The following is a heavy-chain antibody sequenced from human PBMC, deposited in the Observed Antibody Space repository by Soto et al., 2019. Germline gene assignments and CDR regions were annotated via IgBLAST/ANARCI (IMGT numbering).Heavy chain of an antibody. J-gene: IGHJ5*02. D-gene: IGHD6-13*01. Sequence: GGSLRLSCVASGFTFSSHWMHWVRQAPGKGPVWVSRINGDGSSTSYADSVKGRFTISRDNAKNTLYLQMNSLRAEDTAVYYCAREIIAVIGTIRWFDPWGQGTLVTVSS. CDR1: GFTFSSHW. CDR3: AREIIAVIGTIRWFDP. V-gene: IGHV3-74*01. CDR2: INGDGSST.